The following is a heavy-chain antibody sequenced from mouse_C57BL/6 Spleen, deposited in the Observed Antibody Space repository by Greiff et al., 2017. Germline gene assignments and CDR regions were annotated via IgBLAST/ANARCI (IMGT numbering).Heavy chain of an antibody. Sequence: QVQLQQSGAELVRPGASVTLSCKASGYTFTDYEMHWVKQTPVHGLEWIGAIDPETGGTAYNQKFKGKAILTADKSSSTAYMELRSLTSEDSAVYYCTRLDGLRAMDDWGQGTSVTVSS. CDR2: IDPETGGT. V-gene: IGHV1-15*01. CDR3: TRLDGLRAMDD. J-gene: IGHJ4*01. D-gene: IGHD2-3*01. CDR1: GYTFTDYE.